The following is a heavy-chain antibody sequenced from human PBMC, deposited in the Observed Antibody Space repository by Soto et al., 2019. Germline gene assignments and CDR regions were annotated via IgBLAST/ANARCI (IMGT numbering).Heavy chain of an antibody. CDR3: AHAPYYYGSGSYPYYFDY. J-gene: IGHJ4*02. CDR1: GGTFSSYT. V-gene: IGHV1-69*02. D-gene: IGHD3-10*01. CDR2: IIPILGIA. Sequence: ASVKVSCKASGGTFSSYTISWVRQAPGQGLEWMGRIIPILGIANYAQKFQGRVTITADKSTSTAYMELSSLRSEDTAVYYCAHAPYYYGSGSYPYYFDYWGQGTLVTVSS.